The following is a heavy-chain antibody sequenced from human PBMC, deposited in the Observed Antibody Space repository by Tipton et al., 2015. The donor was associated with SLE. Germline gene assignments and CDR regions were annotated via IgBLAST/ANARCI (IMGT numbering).Heavy chain of an antibody. CDR3: ARGLAGLDGMDV. J-gene: IGHJ6*02. V-gene: IGHV3-21*03. CDR2: ISSRNRHI. Sequence: SLRLSCTGSPLNFSSSTMNWVRQSPGKGLQWVASISSRNRHIYYAVSVRGRFIISRDNDKKSLLLQMTSLTGDDTGVYYCARGLAGLDGMDVWGHGTMVSV. D-gene: IGHD3-16*01. CDR1: PLNFSSST.